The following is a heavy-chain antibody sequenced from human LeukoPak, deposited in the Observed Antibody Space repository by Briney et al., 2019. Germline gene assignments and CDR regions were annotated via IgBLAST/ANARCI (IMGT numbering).Heavy chain of an antibody. CDR1: GFTFSSYS. CDR2: ISSSSSYI. Sequence: GGSLRLSCAASGFTFSSYSMNWVRQAPGKGLEWVSSISSSSSYIYYADSVKGRFTISRDNAKNSLYLQMNSLRAEDTAVYYCAAVYGSWSYYSPGWVFDIWGQGTMVTVSS. J-gene: IGHJ3*02. CDR3: AAVYGSWSYYSPGWVFDI. V-gene: IGHV3-21*01. D-gene: IGHD3-10*01.